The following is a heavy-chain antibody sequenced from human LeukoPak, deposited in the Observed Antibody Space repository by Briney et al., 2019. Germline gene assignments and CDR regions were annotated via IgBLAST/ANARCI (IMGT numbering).Heavy chain of an antibody. CDR3: AKPRGLRVVPATTYFDY. Sequence: PGGSLRLSCAAYGFTFSSYAMSWVRQAPGKGMEWVSAISGSGGSTYYADSVKGRFTISRDNSKNTLYLQMNSLRAEDTAVYYCAKPRGLRVVPATTYFDYWGQGTLVTVSS. V-gene: IGHV3-23*01. J-gene: IGHJ4*02. D-gene: IGHD2-2*01. CDR1: GFTFSSYA. CDR2: ISGSGGST.